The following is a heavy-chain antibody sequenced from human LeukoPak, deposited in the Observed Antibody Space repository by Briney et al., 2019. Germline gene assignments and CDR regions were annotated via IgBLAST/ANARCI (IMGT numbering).Heavy chain of an antibody. Sequence: GRSLRLSCAASGFTFRSFAMHWVHQAPGKGLEWVADISFDGSFRYYADSVKGRFTISRDNSKNTVYLQMSSLRTEDTAVYYCAKLGDLDTAMVFESWGQGTLVTVSS. V-gene: IGHV3-30*18. D-gene: IGHD5-18*01. CDR3: AKLGDLDTAMVFES. CDR1: GFTFRSFA. J-gene: IGHJ4*02. CDR2: ISFDGSFR.